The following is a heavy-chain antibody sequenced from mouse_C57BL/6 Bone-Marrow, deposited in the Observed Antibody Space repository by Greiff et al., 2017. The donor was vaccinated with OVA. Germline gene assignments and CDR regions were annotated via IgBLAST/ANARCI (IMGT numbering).Heavy chain of an antibody. CDR1: GYTFPSYW. CDR2: IHPGSGST. V-gene: IGHV1-55*01. Sequence: VQLQQSGAELVKPGASVKMSCKASGYTFPSYWITWVKQRPGQGLEWIGDIHPGSGSTNYNEKFKSKATLTVDTSSSTAYMQLSSLTSEDSAVYYCARYPYFDYWGQGTTLTVSS. CDR3: ARYPYFDY. J-gene: IGHJ2*01.